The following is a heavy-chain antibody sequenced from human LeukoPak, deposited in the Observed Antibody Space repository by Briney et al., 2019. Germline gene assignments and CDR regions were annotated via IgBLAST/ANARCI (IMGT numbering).Heavy chain of an antibody. CDR3: ARGGFSGYNNLGFDY. J-gene: IGHJ4*02. CDR2: ISSGSHYM. V-gene: IGHV3-21*01. CDR1: GFTFSSHA. Sequence: GGSLRLSCAASGFTFSSHAMNWVRQAPGKGLEWVSSISSGSHYMYYTDSVEGRFTISRDNAKNSLYLQMDSLRVEDTAVYYCARGGFSGYNNLGFDYWGQGTLVTVSS. D-gene: IGHD5-12*01.